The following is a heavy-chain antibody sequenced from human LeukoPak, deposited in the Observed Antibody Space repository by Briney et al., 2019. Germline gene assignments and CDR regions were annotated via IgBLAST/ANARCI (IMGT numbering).Heavy chain of an antibody. CDR3: ARVGAGTRAFDI. CDR2: IYHSGST. J-gene: IGHJ3*02. D-gene: IGHD3/OR15-3a*01. V-gene: IGHV4-31*03. CDR1: GGSISSGGYY. Sequence: SQTLSLTCTVSGGSISSGGYYWSWIRQHPGKGLEWIGYIYHSGSTYYNPSLNSRVAISVDTSKNQFSLKLSSVTAADTAVYYCARVGAGTRAFDIWGQGTMVTVSS.